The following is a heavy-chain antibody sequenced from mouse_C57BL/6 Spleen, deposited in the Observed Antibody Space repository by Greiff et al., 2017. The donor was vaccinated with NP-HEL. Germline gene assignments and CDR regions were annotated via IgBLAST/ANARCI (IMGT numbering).Heavy chain of an antibody. CDR3: ARRGQLRLHFDV. J-gene: IGHJ1*03. D-gene: IGHD3-2*02. CDR1: GYTFTSYW. V-gene: IGHV1-69*01. CDR2: IDPSDSYT. Sequence: VQLQQPGAELVMPGASVKLSCKASGYTFTSYWMHWVKQRPGQGLEWIGEIDPSDSYTNYNQKFKGKSTLTVDKSSSTAYMQLSSLTSEDSAVYYCARRGQLRLHFDVWGTGTTVTVSS.